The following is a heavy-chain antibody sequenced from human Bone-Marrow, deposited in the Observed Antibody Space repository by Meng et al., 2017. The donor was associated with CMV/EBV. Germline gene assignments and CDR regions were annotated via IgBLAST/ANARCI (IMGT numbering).Heavy chain of an antibody. CDR3: AKDLSSYYDFWSGYYRAYYGMDV. D-gene: IGHD3-3*01. CDR1: GFTFSSYG. J-gene: IGHJ6*02. V-gene: IGHV3-33*06. CDR2: IWYDGSNK. Sequence: GESLKISCAASGFTFSSYGMHWVRQAPGKGVEWVAVIWYDGSNKYYADSVKGRFTISRDNSKNTLYLQMNSLRAEDTAVYYCAKDLSSYYDFWSGYYRAYYGMDVWGQGATVTVSS.